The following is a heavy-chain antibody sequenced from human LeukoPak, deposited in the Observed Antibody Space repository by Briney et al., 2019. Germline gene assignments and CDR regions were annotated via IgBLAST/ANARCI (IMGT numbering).Heavy chain of an antibody. Sequence: SETLSLTCTVSGGSISSYYWSWIRQPPGKGLEWIGNMYYSGSTNYNPSLKSRVTISVDTSKNQFSLKLSSVTAADTAVYYCARVYSSSWYQEYYYGMDVWGQGTTVTVSS. V-gene: IGHV4-59*12. CDR2: MYYSGST. J-gene: IGHJ6*02. CDR3: ARVYSSSWYQEYYYGMDV. CDR1: GGSISSYY. D-gene: IGHD6-13*01.